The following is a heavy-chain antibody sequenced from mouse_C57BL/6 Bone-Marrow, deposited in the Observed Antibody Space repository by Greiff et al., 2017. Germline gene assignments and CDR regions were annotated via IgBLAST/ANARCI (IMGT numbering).Heavy chain of an antibody. Sequence: VKLQESGPELVKPGASVKISCKASGYAFSSSWMNWVKQRPGKGLAWIGRIYPGDGDTHYNGKFKGKATLTADKSSSTAYMQLSSLTSEDSAVYFCASGSNWALARDDWGQGTSVTVSA. J-gene: IGHJ4*01. D-gene: IGHD4-1*01. CDR2: IYPGDGDT. CDR3: ASGSNWALARDD. CDR1: GYAFSSSW. V-gene: IGHV1-82*01.